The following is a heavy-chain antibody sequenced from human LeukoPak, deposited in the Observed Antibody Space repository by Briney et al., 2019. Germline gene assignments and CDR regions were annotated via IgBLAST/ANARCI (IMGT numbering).Heavy chain of an antibody. V-gene: IGHV4-59*01. CDR3: ARVPYYYGSGSTYYFDF. CDR1: GGSISSYY. Sequence: SETLSLTCTVSGGSISSYYWSWIRQPAGKGLEWIGYIYYSGSTNYNPSLKSRVTISADTSKNQFSLKLSSVTAADTAVYYCARVPYYYGSGSTYYFDFWGQGTLVTVSS. D-gene: IGHD3-10*01. CDR2: IYYSGST. J-gene: IGHJ4*02.